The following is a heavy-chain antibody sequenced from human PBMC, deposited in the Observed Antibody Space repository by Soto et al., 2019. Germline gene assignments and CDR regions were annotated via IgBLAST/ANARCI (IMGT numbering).Heavy chain of an antibody. J-gene: IGHJ4*02. D-gene: IGHD2-21*01. CDR3: AKRGYCGADSCYNVLDQ. CDR1: GLTFSSYD. CDR2: ISGRGGIT. V-gene: IGHV3-23*01. Sequence: EVQLFESGGGLLQPGGSLRLSCAASGLTFSSYDMSWVRQAPGQGLVWVSGISGRGGITSYVDTGKGRFTISRDNSKNALDLHVTSLGAEDTALYYCAKRGYCGADSCYNVLDQWGQGTLVTVSS.